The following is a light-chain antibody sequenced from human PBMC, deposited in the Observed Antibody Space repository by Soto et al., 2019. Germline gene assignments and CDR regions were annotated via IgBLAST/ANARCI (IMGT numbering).Light chain of an antibody. V-gene: IGKV3-20*01. J-gene: IGKJ4*01. CDR2: GAS. CDR1: QSVSSSY. CDR3: QHYRTS. Sequence: EIVLTQSPGTLSLSPGERATLSFRASQSVSSSYLARYQQKPGQAPRQLIYGASSRATGIPDRFSGSGSGTDFTLTITRLEPEDVAVYYCQHYRTSFGGGTRVEIK.